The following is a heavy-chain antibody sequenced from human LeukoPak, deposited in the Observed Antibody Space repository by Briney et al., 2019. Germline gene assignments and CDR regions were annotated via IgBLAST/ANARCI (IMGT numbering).Heavy chain of an antibody. Sequence: PGGSRRLSCAASGFTFGSYAMSWFRKAQGKGLEGFSAIRGSGGSTYYADSVKGRFTISRDNSKNTLYLQMNSLRAEDTAVYYCAKDGYYDSSGYYLPYAFDIWGQGTMVTVSS. CDR1: GFTFGSYA. CDR3: AKDGYYDSSGYYLPYAFDI. J-gene: IGHJ3*02. D-gene: IGHD3-22*01. CDR2: IRGSGGST. V-gene: IGHV3-23*01.